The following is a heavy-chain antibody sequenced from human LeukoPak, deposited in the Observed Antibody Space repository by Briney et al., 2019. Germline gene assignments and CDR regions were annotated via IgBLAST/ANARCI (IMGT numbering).Heavy chain of an antibody. CDR2: IYYSGST. CDR1: GGSISRYY. Sequence: SETLSLTCTVSGGSISRYYWSWIRQPPGKGLEWIGYIYYSGSTNYNPSLKSRVTISVDTSKNQLSLKLYSVTAADTAVYYCARVVRGSPYHFDYWGQGTLVTVSS. V-gene: IGHV4-59*01. J-gene: IGHJ4*02. D-gene: IGHD3-16*01. CDR3: ARVVRGSPYHFDY.